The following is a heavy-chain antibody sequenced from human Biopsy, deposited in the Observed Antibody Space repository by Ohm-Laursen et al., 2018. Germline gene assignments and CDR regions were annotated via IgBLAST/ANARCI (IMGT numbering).Heavy chain of an antibody. V-gene: IGHV4-59*08. CDR1: GDSITTYY. J-gene: IGHJ3*01. Sequence: SETLSLTCTVSGDSITTYYWNWIRQAPGKGLEWIGNIYYRGNTNYSPSLKSRLTISLDTSKNQFSMKLNSVTATDTAVYYCARRLPLRGYAFDVWGQGTLVTVSS. D-gene: IGHD3-10*01. CDR2: IYYRGNT. CDR3: ARRLPLRGYAFDV.